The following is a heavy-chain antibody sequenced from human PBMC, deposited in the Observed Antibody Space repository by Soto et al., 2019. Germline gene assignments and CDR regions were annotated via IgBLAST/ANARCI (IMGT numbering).Heavy chain of an antibody. CDR1: GGSISSGGYS. D-gene: IGHD3-10*01. V-gene: IGHV4-30-2*01. Sequence: SETLSLTCAVSGGSISSGGYSWSWIRQPPGKGLEWIGYIYHSGSTYYNPSLKSRVTISVDRSKNQFSLKLSSVTAADTAVYYCARGSGSYYEIDYWGQGTLVTVSS. CDR2: IYHSGST. CDR3: ARGSGSYYEIDY. J-gene: IGHJ4*02.